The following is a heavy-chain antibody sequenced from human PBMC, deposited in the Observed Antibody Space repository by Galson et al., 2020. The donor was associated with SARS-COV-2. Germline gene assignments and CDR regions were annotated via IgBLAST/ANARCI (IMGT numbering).Heavy chain of an antibody. Sequence: SETLSLTCTVSGGSISSYYWSWIRQPPGKGLEWIGYIYYSGSTNYNPSLKSRVTISVDKSKNQFSLKLSSVTAADTAVYYCARLIIRRNDFWRVGYYYMDVWGKGTTVTVSS. CDR1: GGSISSYY. D-gene: IGHD3-3*01. J-gene: IGHJ6*03. CDR3: ARLIIRRNDFWRVGYYYMDV. CDR2: IYYSGST. V-gene: IGHV4-59*08.